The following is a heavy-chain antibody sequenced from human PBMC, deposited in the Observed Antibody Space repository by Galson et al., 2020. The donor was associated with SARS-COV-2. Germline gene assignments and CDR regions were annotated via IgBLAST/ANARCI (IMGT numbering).Heavy chain of an antibody. CDR2: IYYSESN. J-gene: IGHJ4*02. CDR3: ARLILSGYYSFYYFDY. Sequence: SETLSLTCTVSGGSISSSSYYWGWIRQPPGEGLEWIGSIYYSESNYYNPSLTSRVTMSVDTSKNQFSLKLSSVTAADTAVYYCARLILSGYYSFYYFDYWGQGTLVTVSS. V-gene: IGHV4-39*01. CDR1: GGSISSSSYY. D-gene: IGHD3-9*01.